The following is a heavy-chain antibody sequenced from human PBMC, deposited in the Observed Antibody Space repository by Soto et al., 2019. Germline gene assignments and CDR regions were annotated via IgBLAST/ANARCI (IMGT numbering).Heavy chain of an antibody. V-gene: IGHV3-30*18. CDR2: MSFDGSNK. CDR3: AKEFGWELQLSHPYYNSGMDV. Sequence: TGGSLRLSCAAPGFTFRSYGMHWVRQAPGKGLEWVALMSFDGSNKYYADSVRGRFTISSDNSKSTLYLQMDILGPEDTAVYYCAKEFGWELQLSHPYYNSGMDVWGQGTTVTVSS. D-gene: IGHD1-1*01. J-gene: IGHJ6*02. CDR1: GFTFRSYG.